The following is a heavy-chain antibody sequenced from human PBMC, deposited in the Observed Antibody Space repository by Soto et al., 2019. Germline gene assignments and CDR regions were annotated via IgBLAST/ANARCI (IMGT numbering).Heavy chain of an antibody. CDR1: GYTFTSYA. Sequence: ASVKVSCKASGYTFTSYAMHWVRQAPGQRLEWMGWINAGSGNTKYSQKFQGRVTITRDTSASTAYMELSSLRSEDTAVYYCARDDIVATSGMDVWGQGTTVTVSS. CDR2: INAGSGNT. D-gene: IGHD5-12*01. CDR3: ARDDIVATSGMDV. V-gene: IGHV1-3*01. J-gene: IGHJ6*02.